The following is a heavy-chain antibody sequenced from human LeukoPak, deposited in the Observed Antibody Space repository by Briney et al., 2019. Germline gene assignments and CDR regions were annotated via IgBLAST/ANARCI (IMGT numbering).Heavy chain of an antibody. CDR2: ISYDGSNK. V-gene: IGHV3-30-3*01. J-gene: IGHJ4*02. CDR1: GFTFSSYA. D-gene: IGHD6-19*01. CDR3: ARVGPFRQWLVELIHDY. Sequence: GGSLRLSCAASGFTFSSYAMHWVRQAPGKGLEWVAVISYDGSNKYYADSVKGRFTISRDNSKNTLYLQMNSLRAEDTAVYYCARVGPFRQWLVELIHDYWGQGTLVTVSS.